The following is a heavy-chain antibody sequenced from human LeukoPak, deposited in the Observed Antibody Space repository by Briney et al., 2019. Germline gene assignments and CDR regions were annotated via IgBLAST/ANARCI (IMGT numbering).Heavy chain of an antibody. CDR2: INPNSGGA. CDR3: ARGLGTVTTLNYYVAD. J-gene: IGHJ4*02. D-gene: IGHD4-17*01. V-gene: IGHV1-2*02. Sequence: ASVKVPCKASGYTFTDYYVHWVRQAPGQGLEWMGWINPNSGGANYARKFQGRVTMTRDTSISTAYMEVSRLRSDDTAVYYCARGLGTVTTLNYYVADWGQGTLVTVSS. CDR1: GYTFTDYY.